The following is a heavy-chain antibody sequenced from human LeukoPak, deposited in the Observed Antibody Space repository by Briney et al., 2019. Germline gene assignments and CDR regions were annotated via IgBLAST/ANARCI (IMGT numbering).Heavy chain of an antibody. D-gene: IGHD3-10*01. CDR3: ARADYYYGSGSYGA. CDR2: INHSGST. J-gene: IGHJ4*02. CDR1: GGSFSGYY. Sequence: SETLSLTCAVYGGSFSGYYWSWIRQPPGKGLEWIGEINHSGSTNYNPSLKSRVTISVDTSKNQFSLKLSSVTAADTAVYYCARADYYYGSGSYGAWGQGTLVTVSS. V-gene: IGHV4-34*01.